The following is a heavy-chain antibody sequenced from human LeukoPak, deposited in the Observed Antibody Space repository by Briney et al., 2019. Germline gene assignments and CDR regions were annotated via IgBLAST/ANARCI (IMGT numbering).Heavy chain of an antibody. V-gene: IGHV1-2*02. Sequence: ASVKVSCKASGYTFTAYYIHWVRQAPGQGLEWMGWINPHSGGTNYGQKFKGRVTMTRDTYISTAYMEVSRLTSDDTAVYYCARGMHSSGWYGSFDYWGQGTLVTVSS. D-gene: IGHD6-19*01. CDR3: ARGMHSSGWYGSFDY. CDR2: INPHSGGT. CDR1: GYTFTAYY. J-gene: IGHJ4*02.